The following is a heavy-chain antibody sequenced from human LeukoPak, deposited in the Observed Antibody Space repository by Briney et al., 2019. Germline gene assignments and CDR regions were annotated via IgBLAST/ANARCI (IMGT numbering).Heavy chain of an antibody. Sequence: WGSLRLSCAASGFTVSSNYMSWVRQAPGKGLEWVSVIYSGGSTYYADSVKGRFTISRDNSKNTLYLQMNSLRAEDTAVYYCARGNEYYDILTGYYDYWGQGTLVTVFS. J-gene: IGHJ4*02. CDR1: GFTVSSNY. CDR2: IYSGGST. CDR3: ARGNEYYDILTGYYDY. D-gene: IGHD3-9*01. V-gene: IGHV3-66*01.